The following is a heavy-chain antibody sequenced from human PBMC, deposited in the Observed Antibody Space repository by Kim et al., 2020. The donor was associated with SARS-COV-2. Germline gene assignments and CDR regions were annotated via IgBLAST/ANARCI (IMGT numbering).Heavy chain of an antibody. Sequence: SETLSLTCAVSGYSISSGYLWGWIRQPPGKGLEWIGSIYYSGSTSYNPSLKSRVTMSVDTSKNQFSLRLTSVTAADTAVYHCARVSPVVIPYGLDVWGQG. CDR1: GYSISSGYL. CDR3: ARVSPVVIPYGLDV. D-gene: IGHD3-22*01. J-gene: IGHJ6*02. V-gene: IGHV4-38-2*01. CDR2: IYYSGST.